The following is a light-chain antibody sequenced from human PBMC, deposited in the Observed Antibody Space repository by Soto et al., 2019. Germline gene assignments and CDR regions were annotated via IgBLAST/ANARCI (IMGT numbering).Light chain of an antibody. V-gene: IGLV1-40*01. J-gene: IGLJ1*01. CDR3: QSHDSRLSAYV. CDR2: GNS. Sequence: QSVLTQPPSVSGSPGQRVTISCTGSSSNIGAGYDVHWYQQLPGTGPKLLISGNSNRPSGVPDRFSGSRSGTSASLAITGLQAEDEADYYCQSHDSRLSAYVFGTATKVTVL. CDR1: SSNIGAGYD.